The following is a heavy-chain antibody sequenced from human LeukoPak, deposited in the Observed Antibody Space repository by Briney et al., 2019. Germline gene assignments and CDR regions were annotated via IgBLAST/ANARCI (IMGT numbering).Heavy chain of an antibody. V-gene: IGHV3-74*01. CDR1: GFTFSSYW. CDR3: ARDPPGYAFDM. Sequence: LSLTCAASGFTFSSYWMHWVRQGPGKGPVWVSRINSDGSSTSYADSVKGRFTISRDNAKNTLYLQMNSLRAEDTAVYYCARDPPGYAFDMWGQGTMVTVSS. CDR2: INSDGSST. J-gene: IGHJ3*02.